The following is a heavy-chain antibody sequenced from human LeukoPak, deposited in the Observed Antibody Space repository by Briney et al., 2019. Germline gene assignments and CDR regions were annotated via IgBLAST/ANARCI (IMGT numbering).Heavy chain of an antibody. D-gene: IGHD4-17*01. J-gene: IGHJ4*02. CDR2: INHSGST. CDR3: ARGQGTVTTH. Sequence: SETPSLTCAVYGGSFSGCYWSWIRQPPGKGLEWIGEINHSGSTNYNPSLKSRVTISVDTSKNQFSLKLSSVTAADTAVYYCARGQGTVTTHWGQGTLVTVSS. CDR1: GGSFSGCY. V-gene: IGHV4-34*01.